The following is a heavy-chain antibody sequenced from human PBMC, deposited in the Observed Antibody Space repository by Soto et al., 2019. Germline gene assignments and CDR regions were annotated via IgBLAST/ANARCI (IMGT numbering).Heavy chain of an antibody. V-gene: IGHV3-23*01. D-gene: IGHD5-12*01. CDR3: AKGARWLPDGPAIDY. CDR1: GFTFSSYA. Sequence: GGSLRLSCAASGFTFSSYAMSWVRQAPGKGLEWVSAISGSGGSTYYADSVKGRFTISRDNSKNTLYLQMSSLRAEDTAVYYCAKGARWLPDGPAIDYWGQGTLVTVSS. J-gene: IGHJ4*02. CDR2: ISGSGGST.